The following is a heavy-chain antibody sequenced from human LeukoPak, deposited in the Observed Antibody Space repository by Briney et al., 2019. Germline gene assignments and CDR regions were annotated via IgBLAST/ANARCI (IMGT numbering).Heavy chain of an antibody. CDR1: GFTFSSYG. CDR3: ARDLGYYDSSGYSDYYYYYGMDV. J-gene: IGHJ6*02. V-gene: IGHV3-33*01. D-gene: IGHD3-22*01. Sequence: GSLRLSCAASGFTFSSYGMHWVRQAPGKGLEWVAVIWYDGSNKYYADSVKGRFTISRDNSKNTLYLQMNSLRAEDTAVYYCARDLGYYDSSGYSDYYYYYGMDVWGQGTTVTVSS. CDR2: IWYDGSNK.